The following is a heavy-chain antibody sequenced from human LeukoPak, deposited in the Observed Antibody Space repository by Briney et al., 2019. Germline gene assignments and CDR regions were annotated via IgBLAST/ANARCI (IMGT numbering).Heavy chain of an antibody. D-gene: IGHD4-17*01. J-gene: IGHJ5*02. Sequence: GGSLRLSCAASGFTFSSYAMSWVRQAPGKGLEWVSAISGSGGSTFYADSVKGRFTISRDNSNNTLYLQMNNLRAEDTAVYYCAKDVIRLTTVTTIYWFDPWGQGTLVTVSS. CDR2: ISGSGGST. CDR3: AKDVIRLTTVTTIYWFDP. V-gene: IGHV3-23*01. CDR1: GFTFSSYA.